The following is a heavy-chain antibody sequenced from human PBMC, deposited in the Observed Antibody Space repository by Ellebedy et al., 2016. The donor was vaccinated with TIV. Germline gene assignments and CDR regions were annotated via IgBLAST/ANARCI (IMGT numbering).Heavy chain of an antibody. CDR1: GFSFSNHW. CDR2: IRNDGYHK. Sequence: PGGSLRLSCSASGFSFSNHWMNWVRQAPGRGLDWVASIRNDGYHKSYVDSVKGRFTISRDNAKNSLYLEMNSLTVDDTAIYYCARGPPYGERSYDFDFWGQGTVATVSS. D-gene: IGHD4-17*01. J-gene: IGHJ4*02. CDR3: ARGPPYGERSYDFDF. V-gene: IGHV3-7*03.